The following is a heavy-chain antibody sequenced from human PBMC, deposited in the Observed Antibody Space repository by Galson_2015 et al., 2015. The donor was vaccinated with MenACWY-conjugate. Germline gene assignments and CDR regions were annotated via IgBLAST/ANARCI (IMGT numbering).Heavy chain of an antibody. V-gene: IGHV3-15*01. CDR3: STGLTAAGYY. CDR1: GFTFTNAW. CDR2: IKSKTEGGTA. J-gene: IGHJ6*01. Sequence: SLRLSCAASGFTFTNAWMSWVRQAPGKGLEWVGRIKSKTEGGTADYAAPVKGRFTISRDDSKNTLYVQMNSLKTEDTAVYYCSTGLTAAGYY. D-gene: IGHD6-13*01.